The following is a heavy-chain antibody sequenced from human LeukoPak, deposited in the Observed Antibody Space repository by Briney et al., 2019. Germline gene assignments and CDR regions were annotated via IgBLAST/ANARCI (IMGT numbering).Heavy chain of an antibody. J-gene: IGHJ5*02. Sequence: SQTLSLTCTVSGGSISSGSYYWSWIRQPAGTGLEWIGRIYTSGSTNYNPSLKSRVTISVDTSKNQFSLKLSSVTAADTAVYYCARLSFPWFDPWGQGTLVTVSS. CDR1: GGSISSGSYY. CDR3: ARLSFPWFDP. CDR2: IYTSGST. V-gene: IGHV4-61*02.